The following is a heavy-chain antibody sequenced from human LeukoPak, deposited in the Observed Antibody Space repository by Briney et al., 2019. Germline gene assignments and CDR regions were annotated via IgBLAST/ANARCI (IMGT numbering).Heavy chain of an antibody. CDR1: GYSFTSYW. D-gene: IGHD3-22*01. CDR3: ARPSYYDSTGLPDAFDI. CDR2: IYPGDSDT. V-gene: IGHV5-51*01. Sequence: GESLKISCQGSGYSFTSYWIGWVRQMPGKGLEWMGIIYPGDSDTRYSPSVQGQVTISADKSISTAYLQWSSLKASDTAMYYCARPSYYDSTGLPDAFDIWGQGTMVTVSS. J-gene: IGHJ3*02.